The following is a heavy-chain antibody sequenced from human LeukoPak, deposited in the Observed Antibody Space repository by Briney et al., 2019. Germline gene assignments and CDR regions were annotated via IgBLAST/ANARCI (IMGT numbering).Heavy chain of an antibody. J-gene: IGHJ4*02. CDR3: AKSSDVYRLSLDY. D-gene: IGHD3-16*02. CDR2: ISWNSGSI. Sequence: GRSLRLSCAASGFTFDDYAMHWVRQAPGKGLEWVSGISWNSGSIGYADSVKGRFTISRDNAKNSLYLQMNSLRAEDTALYYCAKSSDVYRLSLDYWGQGTLVTVSS. V-gene: IGHV3-9*01. CDR1: GFTFDDYA.